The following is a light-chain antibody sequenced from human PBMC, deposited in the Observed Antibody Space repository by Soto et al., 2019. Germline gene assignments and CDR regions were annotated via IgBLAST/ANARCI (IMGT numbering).Light chain of an antibody. CDR2: SNN. CDR3: AAWDDSLNGPV. CDR1: SSNIGSNY. Sequence: QSVLTQPPSASGTPGQRVTISCSGSSSNIGSNYVYWYQQLPGTAPKLLIYSNNQRHSGVPDRFSGSKSGTSASLAISGLRSEDESDYYCAAWDDSLNGPVFGGGTKLTVL. J-gene: IGLJ3*02. V-gene: IGLV1-47*02.